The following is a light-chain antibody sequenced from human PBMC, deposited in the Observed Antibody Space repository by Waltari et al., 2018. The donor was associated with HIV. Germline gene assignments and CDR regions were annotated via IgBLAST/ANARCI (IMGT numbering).Light chain of an antibody. CDR1: SSDVGSYNL. CDR2: EVS. J-gene: IGLJ2*01. CDR3: CSYARSGIP. Sequence: QSALTQPASVSGSFGQSITISCTGTSSDVGSYNLVPWYQYPPGKAPKPIIYEVSKRPSGVSNRFSGSKSGNTASLTVSGLQAEDEAHYYCCSYARSGIPFGGGTKLTVL. V-gene: IGLV2-23*02.